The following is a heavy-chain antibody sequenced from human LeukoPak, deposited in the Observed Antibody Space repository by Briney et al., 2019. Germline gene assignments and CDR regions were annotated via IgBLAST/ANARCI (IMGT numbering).Heavy chain of an antibody. CDR3: AKMEYCSGGSCPD. V-gene: IGHV1-69-2*01. CDR2: VDPEDGET. J-gene: IGHJ4*02. D-gene: IGHD2-15*01. CDR1: GYTFTDYY. Sequence: ASVKVSCKVSGYTFTDYYMHWVQQAPGKGLEWMGLVDPEDGETIYAEKFQGRVTITADTSTDTAYMELSSLRSEDTAVYYCAKMEYCSGGSCPDWGQGTLVSVSS.